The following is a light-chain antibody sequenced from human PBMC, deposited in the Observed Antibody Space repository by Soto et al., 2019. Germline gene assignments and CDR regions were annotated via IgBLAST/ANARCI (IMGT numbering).Light chain of an antibody. CDR2: DAS. CDR3: QHRASALWT. J-gene: IGKJ3*01. Sequence: EIVLTQSPATLSLSPGERATLSCRASQSVSSFLAWYQQKSGQTPRLLIYDASNRATGIPARFSGSGSGTVFTLTSSSLDAEDFAVYYWQHRASALWTFGHGTKVDMK. CDR1: QSVSSF. V-gene: IGKV3-11*01.